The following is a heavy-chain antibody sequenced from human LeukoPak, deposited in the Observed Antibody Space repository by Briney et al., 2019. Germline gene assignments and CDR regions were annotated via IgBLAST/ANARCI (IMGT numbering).Heavy chain of an antibody. D-gene: IGHD6-6*01. CDR1: LGSLSSGGYY. Sequence: PSETLSLTCTFSLGSLSSGGYYWSWLRQPPGTGLEWLGHINYSGSTYYNPSLKSRVTISVDTAKTQFSLNLSSVTAADTAVYYCARGSTIVARECGFDYWGQGTLVTVSS. CDR2: INYSGST. CDR3: ARGSTIVARECGFDY. J-gene: IGHJ4*02. V-gene: IGHV4-31*03.